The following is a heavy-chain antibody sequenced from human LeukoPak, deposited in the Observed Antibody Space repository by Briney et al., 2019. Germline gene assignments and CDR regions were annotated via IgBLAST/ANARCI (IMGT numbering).Heavy chain of an antibody. D-gene: IGHD3-22*01. CDR3: ARGYDSSGPYEH. CDR2: INPNSGGT. V-gene: IGHV1-2*02. J-gene: IGHJ1*01. Sequence: GASVKVSCKASGYTFTSYGFSWVRQAPGQGLEWMGWINPNSGGTNYAQKFQGRVTMTRDTSISTAYMELSRLRSDDTAVYYCARGYDSSGPYEHWGQGTLVTVSS. CDR1: GYTFTSYG.